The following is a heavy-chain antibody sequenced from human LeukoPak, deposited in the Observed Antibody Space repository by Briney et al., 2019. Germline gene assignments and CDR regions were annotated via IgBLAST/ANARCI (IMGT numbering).Heavy chain of an antibody. Sequence: GGSLRLSCAASGFTFSNYGMHWVRQAPGKGLEWVALIWFDGRNKFHADSVKGRFTISRDNSKNTLFLQMNSLRAEDTAVYYCAREWGPIAVSGGPGYWGQGALATVSS. J-gene: IGHJ4*02. CDR1: GFTFSNYG. CDR2: IWFDGRNK. D-gene: IGHD6-19*01. V-gene: IGHV3-33*01. CDR3: AREWGPIAVSGGPGY.